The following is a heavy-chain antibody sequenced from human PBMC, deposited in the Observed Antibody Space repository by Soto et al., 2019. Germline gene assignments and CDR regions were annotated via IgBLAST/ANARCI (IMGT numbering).Heavy chain of an antibody. CDR2: IIPIIGTP. D-gene: IGHD3-10*01. CDR1: GGTFRNHV. CDR3: ARDLEFRDGNISHLDY. Sequence: SVKVSCKASGGTFRNHVFNWVRQAPGQGLEWMGGIIPIIGTPNYAQKFQGRVTITADASTNTVYLEVSSLRSQDTAVYYCARDLEFRDGNISHLDYWGQGTLVTV. V-gene: IGHV1-69*13. J-gene: IGHJ4*02.